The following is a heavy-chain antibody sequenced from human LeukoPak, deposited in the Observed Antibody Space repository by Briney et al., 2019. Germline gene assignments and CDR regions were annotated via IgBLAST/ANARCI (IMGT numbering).Heavy chain of an antibody. CDR1: GGSFSGYY. Sequence: SETLSLTCAVYGGSFSGYYWSWIRQPPGKGLEWIGEINHSGSTNYNPSLKSRVTISVDTSKNQFSLKLSSVTAADTAVYYCARYYYDSSDYWNFDYWGQGTLVTVSS. J-gene: IGHJ4*02. D-gene: IGHD3-22*01. CDR2: INHSGST. CDR3: ARYYYDSSDYWNFDY. V-gene: IGHV4-34*01.